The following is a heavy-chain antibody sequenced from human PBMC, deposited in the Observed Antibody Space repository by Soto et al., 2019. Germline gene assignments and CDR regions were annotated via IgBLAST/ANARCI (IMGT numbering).Heavy chain of an antibody. J-gene: IGHJ5*02. CDR2: ITTGNNYI. D-gene: IGHD3-10*01. V-gene: IGHV3-21*02. CDR1: GFTLSSYS. Sequence: EVQLVESGGGLVKPGGSLRLSCVGSGFTLSSYSMSWVRQTPGKGLEWVSSITTGNNYISYADSVKGRFTISRDNAKNSLFLQMNGLRAEDTAVYYCPREGHGDWFDPWGQGTLVTVSS. CDR3: PREGHGDWFDP.